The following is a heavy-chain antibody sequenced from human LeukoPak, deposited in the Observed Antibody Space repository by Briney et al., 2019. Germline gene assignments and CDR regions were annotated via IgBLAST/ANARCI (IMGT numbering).Heavy chain of an antibody. CDR3: ARDGT. CDR2: ISASSTSI. CDR1: GFTFSSYE. D-gene: IGHD1-26*01. V-gene: IGHV3-21*01. Sequence: AGGSLRLSCAASGFTFSSYEMNWVRQAPGKGLEWVSFISASSTSIYYADSVRGRFTISRDNAKNSLYLHMNSLRAEDTAVYYCARDGTWGPGTLVTVSS. J-gene: IGHJ5*02.